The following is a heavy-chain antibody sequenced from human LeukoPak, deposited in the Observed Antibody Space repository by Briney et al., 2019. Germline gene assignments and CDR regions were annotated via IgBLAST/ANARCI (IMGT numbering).Heavy chain of an antibody. V-gene: IGHV4-59*01. J-gene: IGHJ4*02. Sequence: SETLSLTCTVSSDSISSYYWSWIRQPPGKGLEWIGYIFDSENSKYNPSLESRVIISVDTSKDQLSLKLTSVTAADTAVYYCARFSSQLLKTGGFDSWGQGTLVTVFS. D-gene: IGHD1-26*01. CDR2: IFDSENS. CDR3: ARFSSQLLKTGGFDS. CDR1: SDSISSYY.